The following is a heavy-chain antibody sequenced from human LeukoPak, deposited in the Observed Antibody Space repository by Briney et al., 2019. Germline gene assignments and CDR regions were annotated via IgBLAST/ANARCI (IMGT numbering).Heavy chain of an antibody. J-gene: IGHJ3*02. CDR1: GGPINYYY. CDR2: ISNGGTT. V-gene: IGHV4-59*01. CDR3: AIYDSSGYGAAFDI. D-gene: IGHD3-22*01. Sequence: TSETLSLTCTVSGGPINYYYWSWIRQPPGEGLEWIGYISNGGTTNYNPSLKSRVTISVDKSKNQFSLKLSSVTAADTAVYYCAIYDSSGYGAAFDIWGQGTMVTVSS.